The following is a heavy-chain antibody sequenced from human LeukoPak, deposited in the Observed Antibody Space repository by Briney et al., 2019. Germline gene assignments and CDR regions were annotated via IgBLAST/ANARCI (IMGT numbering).Heavy chain of an antibody. Sequence: ASVKVSCKASGYTFTSYDINWVRQATGQGLEWMGWMNPNSGNTGYAQKFQGRVTMTRNTSISTAYMELCSLRSEDTAVYYCARGSPYYDFWSGSWGQGTLVTVSS. V-gene: IGHV1-8*01. CDR1: GYTFTSYD. CDR3: ARGSPYYDFWSGS. CDR2: MNPNSGNT. D-gene: IGHD3-3*01. J-gene: IGHJ5*02.